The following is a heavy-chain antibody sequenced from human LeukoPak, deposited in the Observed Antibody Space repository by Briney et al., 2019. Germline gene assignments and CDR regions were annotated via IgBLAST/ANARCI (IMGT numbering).Heavy chain of an antibody. CDR2: ITGSGGNT. Sequence: PGASLRLSCAASGFTFSNYAMSWVRQAPGKGLEWVSAITGSGGNTYYADSVKGRFTISRDNSKNRVFLQMNSLRAEDTAVYYYAKWGDYDVLTGYYVSDYWGQGTLVTVSS. CDR3: AKWGDYDVLTGYYVSDY. D-gene: IGHD3-9*01. CDR1: GFTFSNYA. V-gene: IGHV3-23*01. J-gene: IGHJ4*02.